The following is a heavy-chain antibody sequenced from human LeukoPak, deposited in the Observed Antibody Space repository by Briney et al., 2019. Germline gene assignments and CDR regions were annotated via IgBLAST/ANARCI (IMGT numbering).Heavy chain of an antibody. CDR3: ARGPRKSTISSPYFHY. Sequence: SVKVSCKASGGTFSSYAISWVRQAPGQGREWMGGIIPIFGTANYTQKFQGRVTITADESTSTAYMELSSLRSEDTAVYYCARGPRKSTISSPYFHYRGQGTLVTVS. V-gene: IGHV1-69*01. J-gene: IGHJ4*02. CDR1: GGTFSSYA. D-gene: IGHD5/OR15-5a*01. CDR2: IIPIFGTA.